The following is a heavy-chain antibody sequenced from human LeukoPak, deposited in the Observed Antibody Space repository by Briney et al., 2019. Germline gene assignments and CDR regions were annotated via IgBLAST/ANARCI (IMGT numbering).Heavy chain of an antibody. CDR2: INHSGCT. D-gene: IGHD3-9*01. Sequence: SETLSLTRALYGGSLSGYFWRWVRPPPGKGVGGIGEINHSGCTKYNPSLKSRVTISVDTYKNQFSLKLSSVTAADTAVYYCARHYDILTRWKGAFDIWGQGTMVTVSS. CDR3: ARHYDILTRWKGAFDI. CDR1: GGSLSGYF. J-gene: IGHJ3*02. V-gene: IGHV4-34*01.